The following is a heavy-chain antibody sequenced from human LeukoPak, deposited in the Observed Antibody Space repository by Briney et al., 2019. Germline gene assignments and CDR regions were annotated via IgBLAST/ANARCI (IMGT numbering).Heavy chain of an antibody. J-gene: IGHJ4*02. D-gene: IGHD1-14*01. CDR2: IGISDADT. CDR3: AKDAPGAGGFDY. Sequence: PGGSLRLSCAASGFTISSQAMSWVRQAPGKGLECVSTIGISDADTHYADSVKGRFTISRDNSKNTLYLQMNSLRAEDTAVYYCAKDAPGAGGFDYWGQGTLVTVSS. V-gene: IGHV3-23*01. CDR1: GFTISSQA.